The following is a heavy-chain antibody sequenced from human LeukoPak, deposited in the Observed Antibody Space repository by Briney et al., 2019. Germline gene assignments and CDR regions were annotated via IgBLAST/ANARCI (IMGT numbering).Heavy chain of an antibody. CDR3: AKGQHYYYYYMDV. D-gene: IGHD5-18*01. CDR2: ISWNSGSI. CDR1: GFTFDDYA. V-gene: IGHV3-9*01. J-gene: IGHJ6*03. Sequence: GGSLRLSCAASGFTFDDYAMHWVRQAPGKGLEWVSGISWNSGSIGYADSVKGRFTISRDNAKNSLYLQMNSLRAEDTALYYCAKGQHYYYYYMDVWGKGTTVTVSS.